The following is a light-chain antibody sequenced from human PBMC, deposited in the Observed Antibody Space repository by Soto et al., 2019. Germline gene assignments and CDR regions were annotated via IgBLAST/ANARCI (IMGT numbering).Light chain of an antibody. Sequence: IRLDLSPSFLSASMSGRITITCRVSQAISSHLAWYQQKPGKAPNPLIYGASTLQSGVPSRFSGSGSGTEFTLTISSLQPDDFATYYCQQYNSYFPWTFGQGTKVDIK. CDR1: QAISSH. CDR3: QQYNSYFPWT. V-gene: IGKV1-9*01. CDR2: GAS. J-gene: IGKJ1*01.